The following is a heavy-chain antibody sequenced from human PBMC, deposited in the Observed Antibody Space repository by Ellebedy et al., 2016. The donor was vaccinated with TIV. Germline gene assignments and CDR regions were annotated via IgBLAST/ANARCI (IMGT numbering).Heavy chain of an antibody. V-gene: IGHV4-34*01. Sequence: SETLSLTXAVYGGSFSGYYWSWIRQPPGKGLEWIGEINHSGSTNYNPSLKSRVTISVDTSKNQFSLKLSSVTAADTAVYYCARKGADCSGGSCYSLYYYYYMDVWGKGTTVTVSS. CDR1: GGSFSGYY. CDR2: INHSGST. D-gene: IGHD2-15*01. J-gene: IGHJ6*03. CDR3: ARKGADCSGGSCYSLYYYYYMDV.